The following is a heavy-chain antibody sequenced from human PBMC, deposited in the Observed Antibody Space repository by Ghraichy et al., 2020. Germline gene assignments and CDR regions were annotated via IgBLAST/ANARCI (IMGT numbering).Heavy chain of an antibody. CDR3: ARVSVEWELLPLSAAFDI. CDR1: GGTFSSYA. J-gene: IGHJ3*02. CDR2: IIPILGIA. D-gene: IGHD1-26*01. Sequence: SVKVSCKASGGTFSSYAISWVRQAPGQGLEWMGRIIPILGIANYAQKFQGRVTITADKSTSTAYMELSSLRSEDTAVYYCARVSVEWELLPLSAAFDIWGQGTMVTVSS. V-gene: IGHV1-69*04.